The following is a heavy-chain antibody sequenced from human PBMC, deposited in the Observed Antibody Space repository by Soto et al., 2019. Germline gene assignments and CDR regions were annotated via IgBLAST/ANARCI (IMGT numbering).Heavy chain of an antibody. V-gene: IGHV3-48*01. CDR2: ANTGSTAI. D-gene: IGHD3-16*01. J-gene: IGHJ5*02. CDR3: AREAHRGGFDL. Sequence: PGGSLRHSCAASGFTLRSFSMNWVRQSPRRGLEWIAYANTGSTAIYYADSVKGRFTISRDNAQNSLYLQMDSLRAEDTAMFYCAREAHRGGFDLWGQGT. CDR1: GFTLRSFS.